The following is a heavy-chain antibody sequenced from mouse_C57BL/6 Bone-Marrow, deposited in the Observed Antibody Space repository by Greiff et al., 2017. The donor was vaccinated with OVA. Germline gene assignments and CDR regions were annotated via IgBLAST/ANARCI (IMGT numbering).Heavy chain of an antibody. CDR2: IDPSDSYT. D-gene: IGHD1-1*01. CDR3: ARLGWRIYYDFDY. V-gene: IGHV1-50*01. Sequence: QVQLQQPGAELVKPGASVKLSCKASGYTFTSYWMQWVKQRPGQGLEWIGEIDPSDSYTNYNQKFKGKATLTVDTSSSTAYMQLSSLTSEDSAVYYCARLGWRIYYDFDYWGQGTTLTVSS. CDR1: GYTFTSYW. J-gene: IGHJ2*01.